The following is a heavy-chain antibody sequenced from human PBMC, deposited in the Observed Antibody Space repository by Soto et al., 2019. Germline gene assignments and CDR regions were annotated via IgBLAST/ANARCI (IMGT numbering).Heavy chain of an antibody. J-gene: IGHJ6*02. D-gene: IGHD7-27*01. CDR2: IKSKTDGGTT. CDR3: TTDSLSELGYYYYGMDV. CDR1: GFTFSNAW. V-gene: IGHV3-15*07. Sequence: EVQLVESGGGLVKPGGSLRLSCAASGFTFSNAWMNWVRQAPGKGLEWVGRIKSKTDGGTTDYAAPVKGRFTISRDDSKNTLYLQTNSLKTEDTAVYYCTTDSLSELGYYYYGMDVWGQGTTVTVSS.